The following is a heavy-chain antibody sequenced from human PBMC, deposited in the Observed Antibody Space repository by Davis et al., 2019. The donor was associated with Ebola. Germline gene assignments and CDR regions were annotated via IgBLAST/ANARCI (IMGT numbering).Heavy chain of an antibody. J-gene: IGHJ4*02. CDR2: IFSNDEK. CDR1: GFSLSDPRMG. D-gene: IGHD3-16*01. Sequence: SGPTLVKPTETLTLTCNVSGFSLSDPRMGVCWIRQPPGKALEWLAYIFSNDEKSYSPSLKSRLTISKDTSKNQVVLTMTNMDPVDTATYFCAHKGDLGGGDFDYWGQGTLVTVSS. V-gene: IGHV2-26*01. CDR3: AHKGDLGGGDFDY.